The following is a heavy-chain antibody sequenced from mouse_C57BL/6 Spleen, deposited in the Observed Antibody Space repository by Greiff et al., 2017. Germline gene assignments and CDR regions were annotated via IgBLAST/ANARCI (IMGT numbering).Heavy chain of an antibody. CDR1: GFTFTSYW. Sequence: QVQLQQPGTGLVKPGASVKLSCTASGFTFTSYWMHWVRQTPGQGLEWIGNISPGDGGTYYNETFQSKATLTVDKSSSTAYMQLSSLTSEAAAYYYCARSSSSWYLDVWGTGTTVTVSS. J-gene: IGHJ1*03. CDR3: ARSSSSWYLDV. V-gene: IGHV1-53*01. D-gene: IGHD1-1*01. CDR2: ISPGDGGT.